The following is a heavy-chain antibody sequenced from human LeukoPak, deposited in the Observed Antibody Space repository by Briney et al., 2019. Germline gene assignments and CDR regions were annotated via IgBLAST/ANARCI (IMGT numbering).Heavy chain of an antibody. CDR1: GYTFSSYG. CDR2: ISAYNGNT. J-gene: IGHJ4*02. V-gene: IGHV1-18*01. Sequence: ASVKVSCKASGYTFSSYGISWVRQAPGQGLEWMGWISAYNGNTSYAQKHQGRFTLATDTSTSTSYMELRSLSSDDTAVYYCARDVSVAIVEVPAAFPDYWGQGTRVTVSS. CDR3: ARDVSVAIVEVPAAFPDY. D-gene: IGHD2-2*01.